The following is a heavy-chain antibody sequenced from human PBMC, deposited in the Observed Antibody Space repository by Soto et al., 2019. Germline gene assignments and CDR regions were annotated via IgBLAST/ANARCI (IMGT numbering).Heavy chain of an antibody. Sequence: QVQFVQSGGGVVQPGKSLRLSCAASGVTFSRYAMHWVRQAPGERLEWVAVVFFDGNYKNCGDSVKGRFTVSRDNSKNTTYLQMNGLRPEDTGVYYCTKGGTVPFDYWGQGSLVIVSS. CDR3: TKGGTVPFDY. CDR2: VFFDGNYK. CDR1: GVTFSRYA. D-gene: IGHD3-16*01. J-gene: IGHJ4*02. V-gene: IGHV3-30*18.